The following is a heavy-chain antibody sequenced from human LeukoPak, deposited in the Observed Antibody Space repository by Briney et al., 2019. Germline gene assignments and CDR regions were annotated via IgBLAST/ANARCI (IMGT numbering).Heavy chain of an antibody. D-gene: IGHD6-13*01. CDR2: IYYSGST. Sequence: SETLSLTCTVSGGSISSYYWSWLRQPPGKGLEWIGYIYYSGSTNYNPSLKSRVTISVDTSKNQFSLKLSSVTAADTAVYYCARQVSSSWPNYYYYYGMDVWGQGTTVTVSS. J-gene: IGHJ6*02. CDR1: GGSISSYY. V-gene: IGHV4-59*08. CDR3: ARQVSSSWPNYYYYYGMDV.